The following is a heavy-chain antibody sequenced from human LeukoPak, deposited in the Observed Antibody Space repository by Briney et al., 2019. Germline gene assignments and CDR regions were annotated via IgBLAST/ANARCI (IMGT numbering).Heavy chain of an antibody. CDR3: ARDRTGYYGSGSYYMGWFDP. J-gene: IGHJ5*02. V-gene: IGHV3-30-3*01. CDR2: ISYDGSNK. D-gene: IGHD3-10*01. Sequence: PGGSLRLSCAASGFTFNRYAMHWVRQAPGKGLEWVAVISYDGSNKYYADSVKGRFTISRDNSKNTLYLQMNGLRAEDTAVHYCARDRTGYYGSGSYYMGWFDPWGQGTLVTVSS. CDR1: GFTFNRYA.